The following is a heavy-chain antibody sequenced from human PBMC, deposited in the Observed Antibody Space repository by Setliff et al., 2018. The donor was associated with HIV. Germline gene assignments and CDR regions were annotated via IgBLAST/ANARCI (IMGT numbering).Heavy chain of an antibody. Sequence: SETLSLTCTVSGGSISSDYWSWIRQPPGKGMEWIGFIYDSGSTNYNPSLESRVTISVDTSKNQFSLKLGSVTAADTAVYYCARAIGIISLYYFDSWGQGTLVTVSS. V-gene: IGHV4-59*01. J-gene: IGHJ4*02. CDR3: ARAIGIISLYYFDS. CDR2: IYDSGST. CDR1: GGSISSDY. D-gene: IGHD3-10*01.